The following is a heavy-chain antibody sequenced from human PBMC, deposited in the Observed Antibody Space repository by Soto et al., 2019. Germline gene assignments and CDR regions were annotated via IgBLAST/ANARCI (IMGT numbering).Heavy chain of an antibody. Sequence: SETLSLTCTVSGGSISSGDYYWSWIRQPPGKGLEWIGYIYYSGSTYYNPSLKSRVTISVDTSKNQFSLKLSSVTAADTAVYYCARGSDDSSGYYRYYFDYWGQGTLVTVSS. CDR2: IYYSGST. CDR3: ARGSDDSSGYYRYYFDY. D-gene: IGHD3-22*01. V-gene: IGHV4-30-4*01. CDR1: GGSISSGDYY. J-gene: IGHJ4*02.